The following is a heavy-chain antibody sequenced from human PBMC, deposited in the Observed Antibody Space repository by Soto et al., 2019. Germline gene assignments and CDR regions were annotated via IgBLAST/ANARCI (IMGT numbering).Heavy chain of an antibody. CDR1: GCSISSNNW. Sequence: PSETLSLTCAVSGCSISSNNWWSWVRQPPGKGLEWIGEIYHSGSTNYNPSLKSRVTISVDKSKNQFSLKLTSVTAADTAVYYCARTSSYSSGYYDYWGQGTLVTVSS. D-gene: IGHD3-22*01. V-gene: IGHV4-4*02. CDR2: IYHSGST. J-gene: IGHJ4*02. CDR3: ARTSSYSSGYYDY.